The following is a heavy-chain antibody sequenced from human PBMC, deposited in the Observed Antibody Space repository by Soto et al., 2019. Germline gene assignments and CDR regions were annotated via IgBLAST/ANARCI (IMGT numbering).Heavy chain of an antibody. CDR2: IRKKVNSYST. V-gene: IGHV3-72*01. CDR1: GFTFSDHY. Sequence: EVQLVESGGGLVQPGGTLRLSCAASGFTFSDHYMDWVRQAPGKGLVWVGRIRKKVNSYSTEYAASVKGRFTISRDDSKNSLFLQMNSLNTDDTAVYYCVRAASAFYFDYWGQGSTVAVSS. CDR3: VRAASAFYFDY. J-gene: IGHJ4*02. D-gene: IGHD3-16*01.